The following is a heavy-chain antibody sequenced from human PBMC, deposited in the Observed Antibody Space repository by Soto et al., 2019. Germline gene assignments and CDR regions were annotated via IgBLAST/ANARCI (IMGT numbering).Heavy chain of an antibody. V-gene: IGHV3-23*01. CDR3: AKDVGPGSNYYYGMDV. Sequence: PEGSLRLSCAASGFNFSSYAMSWVRQAPGKGLEWVSAISGSGGSTYYADSVKGRFTISRDNSKNTLYLQMNSLRAEDTAVYYCAKDVGPGSNYYYGMDVWGQGTTVTVSS. CDR2: ISGSGGST. CDR1: GFNFSSYA. J-gene: IGHJ6*02. D-gene: IGHD1-26*01.